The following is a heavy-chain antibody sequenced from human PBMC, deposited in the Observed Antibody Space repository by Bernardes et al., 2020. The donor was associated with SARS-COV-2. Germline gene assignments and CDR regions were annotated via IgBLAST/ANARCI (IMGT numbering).Heavy chain of an antibody. V-gene: IGHV4-59*01. CDR2: IYYSGST. J-gene: IGHJ6*03. D-gene: IGHD2-2*02. Sequence: SETLSLTCTVSGVSISSYYWSWIRQPPGKGLEWIGYIYYSGSTNYNPSLKSRVTISVDTSKNQFSLKLSSVTAADTAVYYCARGYLGYCSSTSCYSRDGLDYYYYMDVWGKGTTVTVSS. CDR1: GVSISSYY. CDR3: ARGYLGYCSSTSCYSRDGLDYYYYMDV.